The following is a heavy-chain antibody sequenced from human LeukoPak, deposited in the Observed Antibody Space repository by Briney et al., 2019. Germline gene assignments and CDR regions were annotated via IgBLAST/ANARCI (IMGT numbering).Heavy chain of an antibody. CDR2: IHHSGST. J-gene: IGHJ4*01. CDR1: GYSISSGYY. V-gene: IGHV4-38-2*02. D-gene: IGHD3-16*02. CDR3: ARSDIWGSYRFLDY. Sequence: SETLSLTCIVSGYSISSGYYWGWIRQPPGKGLEWIGNIHHSGSTYYNPSLKSRVTISVDTSKNQVSLKLSSVTAADTAVYYCARSDIWGSYRFLDYWGQGILVTVSS.